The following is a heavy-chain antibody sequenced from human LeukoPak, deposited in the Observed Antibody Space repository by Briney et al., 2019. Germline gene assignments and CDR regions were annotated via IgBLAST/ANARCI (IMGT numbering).Heavy chain of an antibody. CDR1: GGSFSGYY. Sequence: KPSETLSLTCAVYGGSFSGYYWSWIRQPPGKGLEWIGEINHSGSTNYNPSLKSRVTISVDTSKNQFSLKLSSVTAADTAVYYCAGPTCLRGGYCSTNSWGQGTLVTVSS. D-gene: IGHD2-2*01. J-gene: IGHJ4*02. V-gene: IGHV4-34*01. CDR3: AGPTCLRGGYCSTNS. CDR2: INHSGST.